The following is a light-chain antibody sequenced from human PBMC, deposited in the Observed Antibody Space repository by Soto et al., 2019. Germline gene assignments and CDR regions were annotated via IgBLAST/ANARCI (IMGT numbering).Light chain of an antibody. CDR2: GAS. CDR1: QSVSSN. V-gene: IGKV3-15*01. J-gene: IGKJ4*01. Sequence: EIVLTHSPATMSVSPCERATLSSSACQSVSSNLAWYQQKPGQAPRLLISGASTRATGIPARFSGSGSGTEFPLTTSSLQSEDFAVSYCQQYNHWPLTFRGGSKVDLK. CDR3: QQYNHWPLT.